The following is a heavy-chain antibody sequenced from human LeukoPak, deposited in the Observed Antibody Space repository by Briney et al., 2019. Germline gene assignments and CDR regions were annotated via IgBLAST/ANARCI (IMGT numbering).Heavy chain of an antibody. J-gene: IGHJ4*02. CDR1: GFTFSSYS. V-gene: IGHV3-21*01. CDR3: ARDSTYYYDSSGYPPDY. Sequence: GRSPRLSCAASGFTFSSYSMNWDRQAPGQGLEWVSSISSSSSYIYYADSVKGRFTISRDNAKNSLYLQMNSLRAEDTAVYYCARDSTYYYDSSGYPPDYWGQGTLVTVSS. CDR2: ISSSSSYI. D-gene: IGHD3-22*01.